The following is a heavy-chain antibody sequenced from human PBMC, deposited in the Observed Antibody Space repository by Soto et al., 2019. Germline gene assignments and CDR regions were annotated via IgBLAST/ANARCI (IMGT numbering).Heavy chain of an antibody. CDR3: SKDRDTPGVIIPRANDY. D-gene: IGHD3-10*01. V-gene: IGHV3-23*01. CDR2: ISSSGTNK. J-gene: IGHJ4*02. CDR1: GFTFSRYA. Sequence: EVQLLESGGDWVQPGGSLRLSCAASGFTFSRYAMTWVRQAPGKGLEWVSSISSSGTNKYYADSVKGRFTISRDNSKNPVVLPMNKPRGQDTAVYYCSKDRDTPGVIIPRANDYWGQGTLVAVSS.